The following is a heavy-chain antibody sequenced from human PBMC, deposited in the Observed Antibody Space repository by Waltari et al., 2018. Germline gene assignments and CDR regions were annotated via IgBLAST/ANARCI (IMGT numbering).Heavy chain of an antibody. J-gene: IGHJ4*02. V-gene: IGHV3-7*01. CDR2: IKEDGSVK. CDR3: ARDRGSGATDY. CDR1: GFTFRGSW. D-gene: IGHD1-26*01. Sequence: EVRLVESGGGLVQPGGSLRLSCAASGFTFRGSWMSWVRQAPGKGLEWVANIKEDGSVKNHVDSVKGRLTISRDNAKNSLYLQMNSLRVEDTAVYYCARDRGSGATDYWGQGTLVTVSS.